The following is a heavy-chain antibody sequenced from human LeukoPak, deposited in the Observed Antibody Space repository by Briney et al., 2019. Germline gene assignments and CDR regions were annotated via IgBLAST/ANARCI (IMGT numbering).Heavy chain of an antibody. J-gene: IGHJ4*02. Sequence: GGSLRLSCAASGFTFSSSWMSWVRQAPGKGLEWVTNIKPDGSEKYYVDSVKGRFTISRDNAKNSLYLQMKSLRAEDTALYYCARDTVGATDYWRQGTLVTVSS. V-gene: IGHV3-7*01. D-gene: IGHD1-26*01. CDR2: IKPDGSEK. CDR3: ARDTVGATDY. CDR1: GFTFSSSW.